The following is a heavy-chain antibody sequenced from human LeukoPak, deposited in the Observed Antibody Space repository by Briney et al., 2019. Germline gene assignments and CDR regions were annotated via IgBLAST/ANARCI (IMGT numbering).Heavy chain of an antibody. D-gene: IGHD5-18*01. CDR3: ARDIPGGASYLDS. Sequence: GRSLRLSCAASGFTFSSYAMHWVRQAPGKGLEWVANINEGGSEKNYVDSVKGRFTNSRDNAKNSLYLQMSSLRAEDTAVYYCARDIPGGASYLDSWGQGTLVTVSS. CDR1: GFTFSSYA. J-gene: IGHJ5*01. V-gene: IGHV3-7*01. CDR2: INEGGSEK.